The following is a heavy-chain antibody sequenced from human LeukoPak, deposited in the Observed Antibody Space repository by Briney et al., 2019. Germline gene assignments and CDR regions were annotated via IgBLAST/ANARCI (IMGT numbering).Heavy chain of an antibody. CDR1: GFTFSSYG. J-gene: IGHJ4*02. D-gene: IGHD6-19*01. V-gene: IGHV3-30*18. CDR2: ISYDGSNK. Sequence: GGSLRLSCAASGFTFSSYGMHWVRQAPGKGLEWVAVISYDGSNKYYADSVKGRFTISRDNSKNTLYLQMNSLRAEDTAVYYCAKVVPDGWYGFDYWGQGTLVTVSS. CDR3: AKVVPDGWYGFDY.